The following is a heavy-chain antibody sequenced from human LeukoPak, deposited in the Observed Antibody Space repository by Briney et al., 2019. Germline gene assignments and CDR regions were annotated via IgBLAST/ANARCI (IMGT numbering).Heavy chain of an antibody. V-gene: IGHV1-18*01. J-gene: IGHJ6*02. CDR1: GYTFTSYG. CDR3: ARLVLLWFGDQDGMDV. D-gene: IGHD3-10*01. CDR2: ISAYNGNT. Sequence: ASVKVSCKASGYTFTSYGISWVRLAAGQGLEWIGWISAYNGNTNYAQKLQGRVTMTTDTSTSTAYMELRSLRSDDTAVYYCARLVLLWFGDQDGMDVWGQGTTVTVSS.